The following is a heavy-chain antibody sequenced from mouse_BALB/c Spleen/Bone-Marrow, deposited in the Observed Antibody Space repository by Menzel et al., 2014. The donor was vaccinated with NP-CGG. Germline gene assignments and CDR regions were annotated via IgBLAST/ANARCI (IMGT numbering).Heavy chain of an antibody. J-gene: IGHJ3*01. CDR3: ARSGDSSGYGFAY. V-gene: IGHV1S56*01. CDR1: GYTFTSYD. D-gene: IGHD3-2*01. CDR2: IYPGDGST. Sequence: QVQLKHSGPELVKPGALVKISCKASGYTFTSYDINWVKPRPGQGLEWIGWIYPGDGSTEHNEKSKGKATLTADKSSSTAYMQLSSLTSENSAVYFCARSGDSSGYGFAYWGQGTLVTVSA.